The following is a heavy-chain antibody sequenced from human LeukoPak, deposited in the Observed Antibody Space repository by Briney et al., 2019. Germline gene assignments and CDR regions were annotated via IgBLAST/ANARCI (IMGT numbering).Heavy chain of an antibody. J-gene: IGHJ3*02. CDR1: GGSISSYY. Sequence: SETLSLTCTVSGGSISSYYWSWIRQPAGKGLEWIGRIYTSGSTNYNPSLKSRVTMSVDTSKNQFSLKLSSVTAADTAVYYCARDQGSGYDSDAFDIWGQETMVTVSS. D-gene: IGHD5-12*01. CDR3: ARDQGSGYDSDAFDI. CDR2: IYTSGST. V-gene: IGHV4-4*07.